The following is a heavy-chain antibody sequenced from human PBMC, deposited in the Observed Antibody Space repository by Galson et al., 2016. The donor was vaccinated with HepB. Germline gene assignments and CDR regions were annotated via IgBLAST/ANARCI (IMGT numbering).Heavy chain of an antibody. CDR1: GFTFGSYS. Sequence: SLRLSCATSGFTFGSYSMNWVRQAPGKGLEWVASISSNRVYINYGDSVKGRFTISRDNAKNSLYLQMNSLRAEDTAVYYCARDFRGTKIRARDFDIWGQGTLVTVSS. CDR2: ISSNRVYI. J-gene: IGHJ4*02. CDR3: ARDFRGTKIRARDFDI. V-gene: IGHV3-21*01. D-gene: IGHD3-10*01.